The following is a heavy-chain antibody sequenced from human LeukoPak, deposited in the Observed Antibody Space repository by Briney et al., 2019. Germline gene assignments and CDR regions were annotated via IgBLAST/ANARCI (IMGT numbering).Heavy chain of an antibody. V-gene: IGHV3-20*04. CDR2: INWNGGST. CDR1: GFTFDDYG. D-gene: IGHD5-18*01. J-gene: IGHJ4*02. CDR3: ARARRGYSYGPLFGDY. Sequence: GGSLRLSCAASGFTFDDYGMSWVRQAPGKGLEWVSGINWNGGSTGYADSVKGRFTISRDNAKNSLYLQMNSLRAEDTALYYCARARRGYSYGPLFGDYWGQGTLVTVSS.